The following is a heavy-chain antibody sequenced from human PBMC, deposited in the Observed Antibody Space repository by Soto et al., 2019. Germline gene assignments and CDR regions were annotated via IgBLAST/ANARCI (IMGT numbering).Heavy chain of an antibody. V-gene: IGHV1-18*01. CDR2: ISANNGNT. CDR3: ARKSSDLEFDY. CDR1: GYTFTSHG. Sequence: QVQLVQSGAEVKKPGASVKVSCKASGYTFTSHGFSWVRQAPGQGLEWKGWISANNGNTNYAQKLQGRVTMTTDTPTSTAYMELRSLRSDDTAVYYCARKSSDLEFDYWGQGTLVTVSS. J-gene: IGHJ4*02.